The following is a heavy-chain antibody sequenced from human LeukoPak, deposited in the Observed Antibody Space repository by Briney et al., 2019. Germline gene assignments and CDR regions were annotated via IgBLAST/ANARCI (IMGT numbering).Heavy chain of an antibody. CDR2: IYYSGST. Sequence: SETLSLTCSVSGGSVSSGSYYWNWIRQPPGKGLEWIGYIYYSGSTNYNPSLKSRVTISIDTSKNQFSLKLSSVTAADTAVYYCAREHYSVTGGYSAHYGMDIWGQGTTVTVS. CDR1: GGSVSSGSYY. CDR3: AREHYSVTGGYSAHYGMDI. D-gene: IGHD3-22*01. J-gene: IGHJ6*02. V-gene: IGHV4-61*01.